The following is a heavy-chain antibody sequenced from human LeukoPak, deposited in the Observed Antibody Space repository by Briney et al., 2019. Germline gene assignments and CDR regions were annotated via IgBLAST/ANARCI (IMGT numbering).Heavy chain of an antibody. V-gene: IGHV3-23*01. CDR1: GFTFSNYA. D-gene: IGHD3-10*01. Sequence: GGSLRFSCKASGFTFSNYAMSWVRQAPGKGLEWVANVRGSGETYYTESVKGRFTISRDNSKNTVYLQMNSLRAEDTALFYCARDLRGAFDIWGQGTMVTVSS. CDR2: VRGSGET. CDR3: ARDLRGAFDI. J-gene: IGHJ3*02.